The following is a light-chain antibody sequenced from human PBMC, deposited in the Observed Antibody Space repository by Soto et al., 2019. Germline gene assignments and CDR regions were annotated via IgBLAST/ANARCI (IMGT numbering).Light chain of an antibody. CDR1: SSNIGAGYD. V-gene: IGLV1-40*01. J-gene: IGLJ2*01. CDR3: QSYDSSLSAVV. Sequence: QSVLTQPPSVSGAPGQRVTISCTGSSSNIGAGYDVHWYQQLPGTAPKLLIYGNSNRPSGVPDRFSGSKSGTSASLAITGLXAXXXXXXYCQSYDSSLSAVVFGGGTKLTVL. CDR2: GNS.